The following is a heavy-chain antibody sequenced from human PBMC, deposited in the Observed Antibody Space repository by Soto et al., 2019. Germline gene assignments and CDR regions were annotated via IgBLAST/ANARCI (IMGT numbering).Heavy chain of an antibody. CDR1: GGSISSYY. V-gene: IGHV4-59*01. Sequence: QVQLQESGPGLVKPSETLSLTCTVSGGSISSYYWSWIRQPPGKGLEWIGYIYYSGCTNYNPSLKSRVTISVDTSKNQFSLKLSSVPAADTAVYCCARVYGDYLDYWGQGTLVTVSS. D-gene: IGHD4-17*01. CDR3: ARVYGDYLDY. J-gene: IGHJ4*02. CDR2: IYYSGCT.